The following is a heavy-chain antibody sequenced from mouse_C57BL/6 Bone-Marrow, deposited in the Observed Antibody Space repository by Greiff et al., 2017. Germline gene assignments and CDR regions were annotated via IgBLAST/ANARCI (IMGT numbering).Heavy chain of an antibody. D-gene: IGHD2-1*01. Sequence: VQLQQPGAELVKPGASVKLSCKASGYTFTSYWLHWVKQRPGQGLEWIGMIHPNSGSTNYNEKFKSKATLTVDKSSSTAYMQLSSLTSEDSAVYYGARTGIYYGNFWFAYWGQGTLVTVSA. J-gene: IGHJ3*01. V-gene: IGHV1-64*01. CDR3: ARTGIYYGNFWFAY. CDR2: IHPNSGST. CDR1: GYTFTSYW.